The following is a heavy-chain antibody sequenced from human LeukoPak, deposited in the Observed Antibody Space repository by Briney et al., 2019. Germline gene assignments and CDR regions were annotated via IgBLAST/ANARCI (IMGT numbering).Heavy chain of an antibody. CDR1: GYTLTELS. CDR3: ATSAYVVWGSYRYGDYYYYMDV. CDR2: FDPEDGET. D-gene: IGHD3-16*02. J-gene: IGHJ6*03. Sequence: ASVKVSCKVSGYTLTELSMHWVRQAPGKGLEWMGGFDPEDGETIYAQKFQGRVTMTEDTSTDTAYMELSSLRSEDTAVYYCATSAYVVWGSYRYGDYYYYMDVWGKGTTVTISS. V-gene: IGHV1-24*01.